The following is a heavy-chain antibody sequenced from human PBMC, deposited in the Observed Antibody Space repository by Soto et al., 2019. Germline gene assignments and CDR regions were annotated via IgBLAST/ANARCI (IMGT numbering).Heavy chain of an antibody. CDR1: GSTFGDHS. CDR2: INTISSYI. CDR3: ARGTADYYDSSGYFDY. Sequence: PGGSLRLSCAASGSTFGDHSMTWVRQAPGKGLEWVSSINTISSYIYYTDSVKGRFTVSRDNAKNSLYLQITSLRAEDTAVYYCARGTADYYDSSGYFDYWGQGALVTVSS. D-gene: IGHD3-22*01. J-gene: IGHJ4*02. V-gene: IGHV3-21*01.